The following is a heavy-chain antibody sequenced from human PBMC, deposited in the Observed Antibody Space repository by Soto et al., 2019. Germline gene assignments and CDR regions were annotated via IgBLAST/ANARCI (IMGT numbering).Heavy chain of an antibody. V-gene: IGHV1-24*01. D-gene: IGHD2-8*01. J-gene: IGHJ2*01. CDR1: GYTLTELS. Sequence: ASVKVSCKACGYTLTELSMHWVRQAPGKGLEWMGGFDPEDGETIYAQKFQGRVTMTEDTSTDTAYMELSSLRSEDTAVYYCATSSRRYCTNGVCFVDWYFDLWGRGTLVTVSS. CDR2: FDPEDGET. CDR3: ATSSRRYCTNGVCFVDWYFDL.